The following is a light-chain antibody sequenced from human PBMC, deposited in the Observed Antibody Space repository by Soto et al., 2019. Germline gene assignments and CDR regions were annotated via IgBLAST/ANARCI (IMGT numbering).Light chain of an antibody. CDR1: QSLLHTNGYNY. V-gene: IGKV2-28*01. CDR3: MQALQTPPG. Sequence: DIVMTQSPLSLPVTHGEPASISCRSSQSLLHTNGYNYLDWYLQKPGQSPQVLIYLGSNRASGVPDRFSGSGSGTDFTLKISRVEAADVGVYYCMQALQTPPGFGQGTKLEIK. J-gene: IGKJ2*03. CDR2: LGS.